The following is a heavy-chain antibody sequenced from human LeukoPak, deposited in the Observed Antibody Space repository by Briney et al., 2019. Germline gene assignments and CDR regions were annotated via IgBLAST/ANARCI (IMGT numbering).Heavy chain of an antibody. CDR3: TRGGSSYGSGELVY. CDR2: IKQDGSEK. J-gene: IGHJ4*02. V-gene: IGHV3-7*01. Sequence: PGGSLRLSCAASGFTFSSYWMSWVSQAPGKGLEWVANIKQDGSEKYYVDSVKGRFTISRDNAKNSLYLQMNSLRAEDTAVYYCTRGGSSYGSGELVYWGQGTLVTVSS. CDR1: GFTFSSYW. D-gene: IGHD3-10*01.